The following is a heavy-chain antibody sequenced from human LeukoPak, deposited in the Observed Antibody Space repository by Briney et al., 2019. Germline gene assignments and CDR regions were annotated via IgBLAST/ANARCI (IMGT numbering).Heavy chain of an antibody. Sequence: SGGSLRLSCAASGFTFSSNGMHWVRQAPGKGLEWVTVISYDGSNKYYADSVKGRFTISRDNSKNTLYLQMNSLRAEDTAVYYCARRPIKHYYYGMDVWGQGTTVTVSS. J-gene: IGHJ6*02. V-gene: IGHV3-30*03. CDR2: ISYDGSNK. CDR1: GFTFSSNG. CDR3: ARRPIKHYYYGMDV.